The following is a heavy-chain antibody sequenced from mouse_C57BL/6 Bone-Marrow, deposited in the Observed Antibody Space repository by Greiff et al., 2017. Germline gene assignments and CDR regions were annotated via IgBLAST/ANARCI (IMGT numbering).Heavy chain of an antibody. CDR3: ARDFIYYYGSSLDY. CDR2: ISDGGSYT. Sequence: EVQLVESGGGLVKPGGSLKLSCAASGFTFSSYAMSWVRQTPEKRLEWVATISDGGSYTYYPDNVKGRFTISRDNAKNNLYLQMSHLKSEDTAMYYCARDFIYYYGSSLDYWGQGTTLTVSS. J-gene: IGHJ2*01. CDR1: GFTFSSYA. D-gene: IGHD1-1*01. V-gene: IGHV5-4*01.